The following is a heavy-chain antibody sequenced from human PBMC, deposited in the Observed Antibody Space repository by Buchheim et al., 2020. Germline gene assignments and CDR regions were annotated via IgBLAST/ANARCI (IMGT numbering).Heavy chain of an antibody. J-gene: IGHJ4*02. CDR2: ISSSSTYI. D-gene: IGHD3-9*01. Sequence: EVQLVESGGGLVKPGGSLRLSCAASGFTFSSYSMNWVRQAPGKGLEWVSSISSSSTYIYYADSVKGRFTISSDNAKNSLFLQMNSLRAEDTAVYYCARGSGDILTDYYFDYWGQGTL. V-gene: IGHV3-21*01. CDR1: GFTFSSYS. CDR3: ARGSGDILTDYYFDY.